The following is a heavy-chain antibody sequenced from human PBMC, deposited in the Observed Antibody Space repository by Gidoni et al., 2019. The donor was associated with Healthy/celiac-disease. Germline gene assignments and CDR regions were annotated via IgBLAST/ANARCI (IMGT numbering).Heavy chain of an antibody. D-gene: IGHD2-15*01. CDR1: GFTFTSSA. Sequence: QMQLVQSGPEVKKPGTSVKVSCKASGFTFTSSAMQWVRQARGQRLEWIGWIVVGSGNTNYAQKFQERVTITRDMSTSTAYMELSSLRSEDTAVYYCAAESGYCSGGSCYGGFDYWGQGTLVTVSS. V-gene: IGHV1-58*02. J-gene: IGHJ4*02. CDR3: AAESGYCSGGSCYGGFDY. CDR2: IVVGSGNT.